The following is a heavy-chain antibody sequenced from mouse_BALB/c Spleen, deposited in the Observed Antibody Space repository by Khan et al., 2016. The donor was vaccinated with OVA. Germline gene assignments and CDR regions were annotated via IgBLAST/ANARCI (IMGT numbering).Heavy chain of an antibody. CDR2: ISYIGTT. Sequence: EVQLQESGPGLVKPSQSLSLTCTVTGYSITSNYAWNWIRQFPGNKLEWMGYISYIGTTSYNPSLKSRIFITRDPSKNQFFLQLNSVTTEDTATYCCARGNYYGYAMDYWGQGTSVTVSS. D-gene: IGHD1-1*01. CDR1: GYSITSNYA. CDR3: ARGNYYGYAMDY. J-gene: IGHJ4*01. V-gene: IGHV3-2*02.